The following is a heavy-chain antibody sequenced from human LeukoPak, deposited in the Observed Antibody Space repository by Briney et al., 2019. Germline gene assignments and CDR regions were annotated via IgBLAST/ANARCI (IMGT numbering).Heavy chain of an antibody. CDR1: GYTFTRYS. V-gene: IGHV1-18*01. CDR2: ISAYNGDT. D-gene: IGHD5-12*01. Sequence: ASVKVSCKASGYTFTRYSISWVRQAPGQGLEWMGWISAYNGDTRYEQKLQGRVTLTTDASTYTAYMELRSLRSDDTAVYYCARDHGGYETEYYFDYWGQGTLVTVPS. CDR3: ARDHGGYETEYYFDY. J-gene: IGHJ4*02.